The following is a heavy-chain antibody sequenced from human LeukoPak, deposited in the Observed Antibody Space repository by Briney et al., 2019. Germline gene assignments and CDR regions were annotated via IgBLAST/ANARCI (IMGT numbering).Heavy chain of an antibody. Sequence: ASVKVSCKASGYTFTTYAISWVRQAPGQGLEWMGGIIPIFGTANYAQKFQGRVTITADKSTSTAYMELSSLRSEDTAVYYCASRRLWFGESPYCAFDIWGQGTMVTVSS. D-gene: IGHD3-10*01. CDR2: IIPIFGTA. CDR1: GYTFTTYA. CDR3: ASRRLWFGESPYCAFDI. V-gene: IGHV1-69*06. J-gene: IGHJ3*02.